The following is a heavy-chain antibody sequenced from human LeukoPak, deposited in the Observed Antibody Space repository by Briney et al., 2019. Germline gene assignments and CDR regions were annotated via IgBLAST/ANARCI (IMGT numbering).Heavy chain of an antibody. D-gene: IGHD2-21*02. Sequence: PSETLSLTCTVSGGSISSGGYYWSWIRQPPGKGLEWIGYIYHSGSTYYNPSLKSRVTISVDRSKNQFSLKLSSVTAADTAVYYCARGLRSLAYCGGDCYYNREVGTPHAFDIWGQGTMVTVSS. V-gene: IGHV4-30-2*01. J-gene: IGHJ3*02. CDR3: ARGLRSLAYCGGDCYYNREVGTPHAFDI. CDR1: GGSISSGGYY. CDR2: IYHSGST.